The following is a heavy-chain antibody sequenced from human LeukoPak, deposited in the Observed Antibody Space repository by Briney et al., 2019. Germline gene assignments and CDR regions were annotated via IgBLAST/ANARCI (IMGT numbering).Heavy chain of an antibody. CDR3: AREAFGGYYDSSGYYNWFDP. D-gene: IGHD3-22*01. CDR1: GGSISSYY. Sequence: SETLSLTCTVSGGSISSYYWSWIRQPAGTGLEWIGRIYTSGSTNYNPSLKSRVTMSVDTSKNQFSLKLSSVTAADTAVYYCAREAFGGYYDSSGYYNWFDPWGQGTLVTISS. V-gene: IGHV4-4*07. J-gene: IGHJ5*02. CDR2: IYTSGST.